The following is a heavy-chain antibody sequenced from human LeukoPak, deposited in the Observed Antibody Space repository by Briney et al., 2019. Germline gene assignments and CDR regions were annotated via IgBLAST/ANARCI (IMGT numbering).Heavy chain of an antibody. CDR2: IFGSGGSA. Sequence: GGSLSLSCAASGFTFGSYAMYWVRQAPGKGLEWVSGIFGSGGSAHYADSVKGRFTISRDNSKNTVYLQMDSLRAEDTATYYCAKTTTGYSSGRYPAWPIDYWGQGTLVTVSS. CDR3: AKTTTGYSSGRYPAWPIDY. D-gene: IGHD2-15*01. CDR1: GFTFGSYA. V-gene: IGHV3-23*01. J-gene: IGHJ4*02.